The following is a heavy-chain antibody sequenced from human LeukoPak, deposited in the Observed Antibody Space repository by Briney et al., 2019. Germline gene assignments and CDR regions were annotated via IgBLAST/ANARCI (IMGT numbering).Heavy chain of an antibody. CDR1: GFTFSSYG. V-gene: IGHV3-30*18. J-gene: IGHJ6*02. CDR3: ANGRVEPAATYYYYGMDV. D-gene: IGHD2-2*01. CDR2: ISYNGSNK. Sequence: GGSLRLSCAASGFTFSSYGMHWVRQAPGKGLEWVAVISYNGSNKFYADSVKGRFTISRDNSKNTLYLQMNSLRAGDAAVYYCANGRVEPAATYYYYGMDVWGQGTTVTVSS.